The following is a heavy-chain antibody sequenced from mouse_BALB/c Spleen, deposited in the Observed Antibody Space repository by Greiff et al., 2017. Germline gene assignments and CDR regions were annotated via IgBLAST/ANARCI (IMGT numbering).Heavy chain of an antibody. CDR2: ISYSGST. J-gene: IGHJ3*01. D-gene: IGHD4-1*01. Sequence: VQLQQSGPGLVKPSQSLSLTCTVTGYSITSDYAWNWIRQFPGNKLEWMGYISYSGSTSYNPSLKSRISITRDTSKNQFFLQLNSVTTEDTATYYCARGGELGRWFAYWGQGTLVTVSA. V-gene: IGHV3-2*02. CDR3: ARGGELGRWFAY. CDR1: GYSITSDYA.